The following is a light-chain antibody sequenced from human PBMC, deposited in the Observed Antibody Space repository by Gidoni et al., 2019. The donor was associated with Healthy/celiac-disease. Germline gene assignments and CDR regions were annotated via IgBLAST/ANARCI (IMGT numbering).Light chain of an antibody. CDR2: VAF. Sequence: DNVLTPSPGTLSFSPWNRATRSCRASTSVSSSYLAWYQQKHGQAPRLLIYVAFSRATGIQDRFSGSGSGTDFTLTISRLETEEFAEYYCQQYGSSPRTFGGGTKVEIK. CDR3: QQYGSSPRT. CDR1: TSVSSSY. V-gene: IGKV3-20*01. J-gene: IGKJ4*01.